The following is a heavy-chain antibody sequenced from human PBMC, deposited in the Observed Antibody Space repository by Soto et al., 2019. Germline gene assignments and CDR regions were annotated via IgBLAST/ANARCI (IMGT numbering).Heavy chain of an antibody. V-gene: IGHV5-51*01. J-gene: IGHJ4*02. CDR1: GYSFPNYW. D-gene: IGHD5-12*01. Sequence: GESLKISCKVSGYSFPNYWIGWVRQMPGKGLEWMGIIYPGDSDIRYSPSFQGQVTISADKSISTAYLQWRSLKASDTAMYYCARRDGYKIDYWGQGTLVTVSS. CDR2: IYPGDSDI. CDR3: ARRDGYKIDY.